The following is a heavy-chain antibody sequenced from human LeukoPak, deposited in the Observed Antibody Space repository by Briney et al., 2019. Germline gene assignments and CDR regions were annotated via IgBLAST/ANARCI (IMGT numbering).Heavy chain of an antibody. J-gene: IGHJ6*03. CDR1: GFTFSGYG. Sequence: PGGSLRLSCAASGFTFSGYGMHWVRQAPGKGLEWVAFIRYDGSNKYYADSVKGRFTISRDNSKNTLYLQMNSLRAEDTAVYYCAKDALYYDFWSGYRTYYYYYYMDVWGKGTTVSVSS. CDR2: IRYDGSNK. V-gene: IGHV3-30*02. CDR3: AKDALYYDFWSGYRTYYYYYYMDV. D-gene: IGHD3-3*01.